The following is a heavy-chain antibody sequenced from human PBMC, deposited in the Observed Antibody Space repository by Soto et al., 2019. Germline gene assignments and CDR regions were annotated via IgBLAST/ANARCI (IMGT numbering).Heavy chain of an antibody. CDR3: ARDDDSSGYPDPVDY. CDR2: ISSSSSYI. V-gene: IGHV3-21*01. Sequence: PGGSLRLSCAASGFTFSSYSMNWVRQAPGKGLEWVSSISSSSSYIYYADSVKGRFTISRDNAKNSLYLQMNSLRAEDTAVYYCARDDDSSGYPDPVDYWGQGTLVTVSS. CDR1: GFTFSSYS. J-gene: IGHJ4*02. D-gene: IGHD3-22*01.